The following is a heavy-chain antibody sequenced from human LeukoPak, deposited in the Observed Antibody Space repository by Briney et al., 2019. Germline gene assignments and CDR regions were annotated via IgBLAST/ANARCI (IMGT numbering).Heavy chain of an antibody. D-gene: IGHD3-16*01. CDR1: GYTFSKYC. J-gene: IGHJ5*02. CDR3: VRGRGYYDSYNGYYDPDNWFET. CDR2: IDPNDSDT. Sequence: ESLKISCKTSGYTFSKYCIGWVRKKSGKGLEWMGIIDPNDSDTRYSPSFQGPVTISADTSTSTAYLQWSSLMASDTAMYYCVRGRGYYDSYNGYYDPDNWFETWGQGTLVTVSS. V-gene: IGHV5-51*01.